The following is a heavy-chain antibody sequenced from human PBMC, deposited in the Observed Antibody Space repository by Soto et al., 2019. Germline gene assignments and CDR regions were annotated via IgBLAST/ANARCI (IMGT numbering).Heavy chain of an antibody. V-gene: IGHV4-39*01. CDR2: IYYSGST. CDR3: ASSYCPNDAEGIYCSGGSYYPGGMDV. J-gene: IGHJ6*02. D-gene: IGHD2-15*01. CDR1: GGSISSSSYY. Sequence: SETLSLTCTVSGGSISSSSYYWGWIRQPPGKGLEWIGSIYYSGSTYYNPSLKSRVTISVDTSKNQFSLKLSSVTAADTAVYYCASSYCPNDAEGIYCSGGSYYPGGMDVWGQGTTVTVSS.